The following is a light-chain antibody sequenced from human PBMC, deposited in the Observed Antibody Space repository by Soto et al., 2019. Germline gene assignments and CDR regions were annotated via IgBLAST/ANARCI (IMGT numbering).Light chain of an antibody. J-gene: IGLJ3*02. CDR2: DTN. V-gene: IGLV7-43*01. CDR3: LLYSGVRQV. CDR1: TGAVTNGFH. Sequence: QAVVTQEPSLTVSPGGTVTLTCASSTGAVTNGFHPNWFQLKPGQAPRALIYDTNNKHSWTPARFSGSLLGGKAALTLSGVQPEDEAEYYCLLYSGVRQVFGGGTKLTVL.